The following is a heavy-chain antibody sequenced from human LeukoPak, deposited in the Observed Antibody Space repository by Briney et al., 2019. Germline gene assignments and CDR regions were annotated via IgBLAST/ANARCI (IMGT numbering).Heavy chain of an antibody. CDR1: GFTFTSSA. D-gene: IGHD3-10*01. V-gene: IGHV1-58*01. J-gene: IGHJ4*02. CDR3: ARCEYYYGSEYDY. CDR2: IVVGSGNT. Sequence: SVKVSCKASGFTFTSSAVQWVRQARGQRLEWIGWIVVGSGNTNYAQKFQERVTITRDMSTSTAYMELSSLRSEDTAVYYCARCEYYYGSEYDYWGQGTLVTVSS.